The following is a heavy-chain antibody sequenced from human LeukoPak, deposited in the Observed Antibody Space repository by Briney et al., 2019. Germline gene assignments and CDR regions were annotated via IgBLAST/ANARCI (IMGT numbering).Heavy chain of an antibody. Sequence: GGSLRLSCVASGFTLSSYAMHWVRQAPGKGLEWVAVISYDGDNKYYADSVKGRFTISRDNSKNTLYLQMNSLRAEDTAVYYCARVASSSSVHFDYWGQGTLVTVSS. J-gene: IGHJ4*02. D-gene: IGHD6-6*01. CDR2: ISYDGDNK. V-gene: IGHV3-30*04. CDR3: ARVASSSSVHFDY. CDR1: GFTLSSYA.